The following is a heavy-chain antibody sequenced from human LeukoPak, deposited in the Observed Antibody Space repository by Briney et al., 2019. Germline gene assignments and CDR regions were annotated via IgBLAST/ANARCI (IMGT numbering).Heavy chain of an antibody. V-gene: IGHV4-31*03. CDR2: IYYSGST. CDR3: ARDLRVTDAFDI. Sequence: SETLSLTCTVSGGSISSGGYYWSWIRQHPGKGLEWIGYIYYSGSTYYNPSLKSRVTISVDTSKNQFSLKLSSVTAADTAVYYCARDLRVTDAFDIWGQGTMVTVSS. J-gene: IGHJ3*02. D-gene: IGHD2-21*02. CDR1: GGSISSGGYY.